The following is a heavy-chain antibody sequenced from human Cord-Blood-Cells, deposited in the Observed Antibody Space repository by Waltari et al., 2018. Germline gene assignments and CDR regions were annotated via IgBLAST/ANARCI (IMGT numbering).Heavy chain of an antibody. Sequence: QVQLQQWGAGLLKPSETLSLTCAVYGGSFSGYYWSWIRQPPGKGLEWIGEINHSGSTNYNPSLKSRVTISVDTSKNQFSLKRSSVTAADTAVYYCARLVESGYGVQYAFDIWGQGTMVTVSS. CDR2: INHSGST. D-gene: IGHD5-12*01. V-gene: IGHV4-34*01. CDR1: GGSFSGYY. CDR3: ARLVESGYGVQYAFDI. J-gene: IGHJ3*02.